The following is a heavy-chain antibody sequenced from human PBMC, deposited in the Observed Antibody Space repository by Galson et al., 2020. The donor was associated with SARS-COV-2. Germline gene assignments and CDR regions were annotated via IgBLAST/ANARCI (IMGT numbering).Heavy chain of an antibody. J-gene: IGHJ5*02. CDR3: ARLFRDTGNYFRFDP. V-gene: IGHV4-4*02. CDR2: ISHTGNT. Sequence: SETLSLTCAVSGESISSNNWWSWVRQFPGKGLAWIGEISHTGNTNYNPSLKSRVTLSVDTSKNQFSLKLNSMTAADTSVYYCARLFRDTGNYFRFDPWGQGTLVTVSS. CDR1: GESISSNNW. D-gene: IGHD1-26*01.